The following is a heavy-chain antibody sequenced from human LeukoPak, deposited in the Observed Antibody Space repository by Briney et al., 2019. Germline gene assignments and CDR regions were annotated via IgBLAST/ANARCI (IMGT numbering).Heavy chain of an antibody. CDR1: GFTFSSYS. D-gene: IGHD3-10*01. J-gene: IGHJ4*02. CDR3: ARLFQVTMVRGDLDY. Sequence: GGSLRLSCAASGFTFSSYSMNWVRQAPGKGLEWVSYISSSSSTIYYADSVKGRFTISRDNAKNSLYLQMNSLRAEDTAVYYCARLFQVTMVRGDLDYWGQGTLVTVSS. V-gene: IGHV3-48*04. CDR2: ISSSSSTI.